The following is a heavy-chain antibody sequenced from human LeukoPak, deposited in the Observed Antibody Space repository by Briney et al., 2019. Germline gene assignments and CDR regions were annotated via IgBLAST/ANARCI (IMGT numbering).Heavy chain of an antibody. CDR1: GYTFTSYG. J-gene: IGHJ3*02. D-gene: IGHD6-19*01. V-gene: IGHV1-18*01. Sequence: ASVKVSCKASGYTFTSYGISWVRQAPGQVLEWMGWISAYNGNTNYAQKLQGRVTMTTDTSTSTAYMELRSLRSDDTAVYYCARVMYSSGPSDAFDIWGQGTMVTVSS. CDR2: ISAYNGNT. CDR3: ARVMYSSGPSDAFDI.